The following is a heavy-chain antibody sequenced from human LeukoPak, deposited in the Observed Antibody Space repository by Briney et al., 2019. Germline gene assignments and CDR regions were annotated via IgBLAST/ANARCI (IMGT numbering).Heavy chain of an antibody. CDR1: GFTFSSYG. D-gene: IGHD4-17*01. Sequence: GGSLRLSCAASGFTFSSYGMHWVRQAPGKGLVWVSRIKSDGSSTSYADSVKGRFTISRDNAKNTLYLQMNSLRAEDTAVYYCARVGEESYYGDYVGWVDPWGQGTLVTVSS. CDR3: ARVGEESYYGDYVGWVDP. V-gene: IGHV3-74*01. CDR2: IKSDGSST. J-gene: IGHJ5*02.